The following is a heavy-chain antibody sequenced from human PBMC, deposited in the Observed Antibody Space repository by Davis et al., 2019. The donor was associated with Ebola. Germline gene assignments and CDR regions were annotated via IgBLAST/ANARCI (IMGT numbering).Heavy chain of an antibody. J-gene: IGHJ4*02. CDR3: ARTYTGYSSSHFDY. V-gene: IGHV1-69*04. D-gene: IGHD6-6*01. CDR2: IIPILGIA. Sequence: SVKVSCKASHDTFTNYDFTWVRQAPGQGLEWMGRIIPILGIANYAQKFQGRVTITADKSTSTAYMELSSLRSEDTAVYYCARTYTGYSSSHFDYWGQGTLVTVSS. CDR1: HDTFTNYD.